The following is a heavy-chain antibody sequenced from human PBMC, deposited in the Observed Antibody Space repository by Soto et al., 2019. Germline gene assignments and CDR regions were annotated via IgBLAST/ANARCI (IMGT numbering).Heavy chain of an antibody. CDR1: GGSFNNYA. Sequence: QVQLVQSGAEVKKPGSSVKVSCTASGGSFNNYAFNWVRQAPGQGLEWVGVIVPIFGTAPYAQKFQVGVSITAKEATRTVYMALSSLRSEDAAVYYGATGYVDTVMVDTHDAFDSWGQGTVTTVSS. J-gene: IGHJ3*02. D-gene: IGHD5-18*01. CDR3: ATGYVDTVMVDTHDAFDS. V-gene: IGHV1-69*01. CDR2: IVPIFGTA.